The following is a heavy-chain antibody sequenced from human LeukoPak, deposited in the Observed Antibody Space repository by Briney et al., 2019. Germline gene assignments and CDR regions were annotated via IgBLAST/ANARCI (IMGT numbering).Heavy chain of an antibody. J-gene: IGHJ4*02. CDR3: ARGRGYDYIWGSYRPTYYFDY. V-gene: IGHV4-4*07. D-gene: IGHD3-16*02. CDR1: GGYISVYY. CDR2: IHSSGRT. Sequence: SETLSLTCTISGGYISVYYWSWIRQPAGKGPEWIGRIHSSGRTNYNPSLKSRVTISVDTSKNQFSLKLSSVTAADTAVYYCARGRGYDYIWGSYRPTYYFDYWGQGTLVTVSS.